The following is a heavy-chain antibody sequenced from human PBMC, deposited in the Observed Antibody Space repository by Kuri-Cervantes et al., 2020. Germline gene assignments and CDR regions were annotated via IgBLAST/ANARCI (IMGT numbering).Heavy chain of an antibody. Sequence: ASVKVSCKASGYTFTSYDINWVRQATGQGLEWMGWMNPNSGNTGYAQKFQGRVTMTRNTSISTAYMELRSLRSEDTAVYYCARGRRPRYSSGCDYWGQGTLVTVSS. CDR1: GYTFTSYD. CDR2: MNPNSGNT. D-gene: IGHD6-19*01. J-gene: IGHJ4*02. V-gene: IGHV1-8*01. CDR3: ARGRRPRYSSGCDY.